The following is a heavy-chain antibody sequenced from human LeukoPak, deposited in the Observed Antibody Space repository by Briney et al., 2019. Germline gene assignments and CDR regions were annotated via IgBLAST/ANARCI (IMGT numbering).Heavy chain of an antibody. D-gene: IGHD6-19*01. V-gene: IGHV3-11*04. CDR1: GFTFSDYY. CDR2: IRSSGSTI. Sequence: GGSLRLSCAASGFTFSDYYMSWIRQAPGKGLEWISYIRSSGSTIYYADSVKGRFTISGDNARNSLYLQMNSLRAEDTAIYYCARGNSAWYHFDYWGQGTLVTVSS. J-gene: IGHJ4*02. CDR3: ARGNSAWYHFDY.